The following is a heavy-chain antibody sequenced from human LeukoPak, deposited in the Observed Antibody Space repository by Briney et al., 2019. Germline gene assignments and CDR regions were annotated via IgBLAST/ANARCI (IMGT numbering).Heavy chain of an antibody. CDR3: ARLPTYYDFWSGLKKYYYYGMDV. J-gene: IGHJ6*02. Sequence: ASVEVSCKASGYTFTSYDINWVRQATGQGLEWMGWMNPNSGNTGYAQKFQGRVTMTRNTSISTAYMELSSLRSEDTAVYYCARLPTYYDFWSGLKKYYYYGMDVWGQGTTVTVSS. CDR2: MNPNSGNT. CDR1: GYTFTSYD. D-gene: IGHD3-3*01. V-gene: IGHV1-8*01.